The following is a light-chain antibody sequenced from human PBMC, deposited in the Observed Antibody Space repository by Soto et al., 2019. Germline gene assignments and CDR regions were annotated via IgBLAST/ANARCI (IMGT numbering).Light chain of an antibody. CDR2: AAS. CDR1: QSISSY. V-gene: IGKV1-39*01. CDR3: QQSYSTPPGT. Sequence: DIQMTQSPSSLSASVGDRVTITCRASQSISSYLNWYQQKPGKAPKLLIYAASSLQSGVPSRFSGSGSGTDFTLTISSLQPEDFATYYCQQSYSTPPGTFCQGTRLEIK. J-gene: IGKJ5*01.